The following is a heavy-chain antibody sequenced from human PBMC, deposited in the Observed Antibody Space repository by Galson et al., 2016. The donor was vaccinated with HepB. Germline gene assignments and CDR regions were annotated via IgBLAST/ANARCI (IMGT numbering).Heavy chain of an antibody. J-gene: IGHJ4*02. V-gene: IGHV3-48*04. CDR1: GFTFSSYS. CDR3: ARDHLWAFDY. Sequence: SLRLSCAASGFTFSSYSVNWVRQAPGRGLEWVSYISSGAIYYSDSVKGRFTISGDNAKNSLYLQMNSLRAEDTAVYYCARDHLWAFDYWGQGTLVTVSS. CDR2: ISSGAI. D-gene: IGHD7-27*01.